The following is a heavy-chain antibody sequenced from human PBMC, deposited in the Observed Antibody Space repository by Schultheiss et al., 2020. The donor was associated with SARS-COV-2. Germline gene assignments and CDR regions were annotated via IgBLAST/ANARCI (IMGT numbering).Heavy chain of an antibody. Sequence: GGSLRLSCKGSGYSFTSYWISWVRQMPGKGLEWMGRIDPSDSYTNYSPSFQGHVTISADKSISTAYLQWSSLKASDTAMYYCARKSRYSYEISPFDYWGQGTLVTVSS. J-gene: IGHJ4*02. CDR2: IDPSDSYT. CDR3: ARKSRYSYEISPFDY. V-gene: IGHV5-10-1*01. D-gene: IGHD5-18*01. CDR1: GYSFTSYW.